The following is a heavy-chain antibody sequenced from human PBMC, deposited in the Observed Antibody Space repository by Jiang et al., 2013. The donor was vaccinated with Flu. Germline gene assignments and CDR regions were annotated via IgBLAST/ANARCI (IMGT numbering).Heavy chain of an antibody. J-gene: IGHJ5*02. Sequence: QLLESGGGVVQPGRSLRLSCVASGFTFSSYGMHWVRQAPGKGLEWVAVIWYDGSYEYYADSVKGRFTISRDNSKKMLYLQMNSLRAEDTAVYYCARERVVVVPVAEGGTVELDHWGQGTLVTVSS. CDR2: IWYDGSYE. CDR3: ARERVVVVPVAEGGTVELDH. V-gene: IGHV3-33*01. CDR1: GFTFSSYG. D-gene: IGHD2-2*01.